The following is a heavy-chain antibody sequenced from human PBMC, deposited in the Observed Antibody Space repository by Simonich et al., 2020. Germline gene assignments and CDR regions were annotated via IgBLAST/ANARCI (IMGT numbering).Heavy chain of an antibody. J-gene: IGHJ3*02. CDR3: ARHAGFAFDI. D-gene: IGHD6-13*01. V-gene: IGHV4-39*01. Sequence: QLQLQESGPGLVKPSETLSLTCTVSGGSISSSSYYWGWIRQPPGKGLEWIGSIYYSWSTYYNPSLKSRVTISVDTSKNQFSRKLSSVTAADTAVYYCARHAGFAFDIWGQGTMVTVSS. CDR1: GGSISSSSYY. CDR2: IYYSWST.